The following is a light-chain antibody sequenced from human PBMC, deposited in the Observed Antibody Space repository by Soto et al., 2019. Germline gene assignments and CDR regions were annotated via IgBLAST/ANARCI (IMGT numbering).Light chain of an antibody. J-gene: IGLJ2*01. V-gene: IGLV2-14*01. Sequence: SVLTQPASVSGSPGQSITISCTGTSSDVGGYKYVSWYQQHPGKAPKLMIYEVSNRPSGVPNRFSGSKSGNTASLTISGLQAEDEADYYCSSYTSSSTLVFGGGTKVTVL. CDR1: SSDVGGYKY. CDR2: EVS. CDR3: SSYTSSSTLV.